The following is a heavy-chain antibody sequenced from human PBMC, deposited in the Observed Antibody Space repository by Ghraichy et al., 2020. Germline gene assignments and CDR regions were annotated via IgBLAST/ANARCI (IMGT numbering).Heavy chain of an antibody. Sequence: SDTLSLTCTVSGVSISSDSWTWMRQAPGRGLEWMGYFYVSGNTRYNPSLCGRVPVSVDASKNRFYLTLNAVTAADSAIYYCERDLLLFRTWGRWALVTVFS. CDR2: FYVSGNT. D-gene: IGHD3-16*02. CDR1: GVSISSDS. V-gene: IGHV4-59*01. CDR3: ERDLLLFRT. J-gene: IGHJ1*01.